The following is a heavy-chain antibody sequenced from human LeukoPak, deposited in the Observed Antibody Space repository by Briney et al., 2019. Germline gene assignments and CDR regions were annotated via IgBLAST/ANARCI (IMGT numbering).Heavy chain of an antibody. V-gene: IGHV1-2*06. D-gene: IGHD4-23*01. CDR1: GYTFTGYY. Sequence: ASVKVSCKASGYTFTGYYMHWVRQAPGQGIEWMGRINPNSGGTNYAQKFQGRVTMTRDTAISTAYMELSRLRSDDTAVYYCYGGNSDFQHWGQGTLVTVSS. CDR3: YGGNSDFQH. CDR2: INPNSGGT. J-gene: IGHJ1*01.